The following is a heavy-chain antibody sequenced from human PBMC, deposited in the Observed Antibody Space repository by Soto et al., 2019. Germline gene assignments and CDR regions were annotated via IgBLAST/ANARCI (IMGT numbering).Heavy chain of an antibody. CDR3: AREPGRSSNRWRVRQGADWYYYVMDV. J-gene: IGHJ6*02. CDR1: GGSLSSED. CDR2: IIPIFGTT. V-gene: IGHV1-69*06. D-gene: IGHD2-2*01. Sequence: SVKISCKASGGSLSSEDISWVRQAPGQGLEWVGGIIPIFGTTKYAQKFQGRVTIIADTSTTTAYLELSSLRSEDTAIYYCAREPGRSSNRWRVRQGADWYYYVMDVWGQVTTVTVSS.